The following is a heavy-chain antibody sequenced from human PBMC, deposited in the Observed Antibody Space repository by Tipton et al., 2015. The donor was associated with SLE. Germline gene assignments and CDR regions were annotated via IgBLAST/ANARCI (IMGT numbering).Heavy chain of an antibody. CDR3: AKDGLIAAAGTSRYYFDY. V-gene: IGHV3-33*06. Sequence: RSLRLSCAASGFTFSSYGMHWVRQAPGKGLEWVAVIWYDGSNKYYADSVKGRFTISRDNSKNTLYLQMNSLRAEDTAVYYCAKDGLIAAAGTSRYYFDYWGQGTLVTVSS. J-gene: IGHJ4*02. CDR2: IWYDGSNK. D-gene: IGHD6-13*01. CDR1: GFTFSSYG.